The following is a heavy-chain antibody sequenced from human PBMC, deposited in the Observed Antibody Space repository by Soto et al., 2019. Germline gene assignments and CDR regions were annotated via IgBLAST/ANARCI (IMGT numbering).Heavy chain of an antibody. J-gene: IGHJ4*02. D-gene: IGHD3-22*01. V-gene: IGHV4-61*01. CDR1: GGSVSSGNYY. Sequence: KSSETLSLTCTVSGGSVSSGNYYWSWIRQPPGKGLECIGYIYYSGSTNYNPSLKSRVTISVDTSKNQFSLKLSSVTAADTAVYYCARQSYSFDSSGYGYYRFFDFWGQGTLVTVSS. CDR2: IYYSGST. CDR3: ARQSYSFDSSGYGYYRFFDF.